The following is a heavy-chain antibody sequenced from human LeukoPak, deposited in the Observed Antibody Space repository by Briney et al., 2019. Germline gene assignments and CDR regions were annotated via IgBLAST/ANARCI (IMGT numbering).Heavy chain of an antibody. CDR2: INHSGST. J-gene: IGHJ6*02. V-gene: IGHV4-34*01. CDR3: ARFVVVVPAATAYYYGMDV. D-gene: IGHD2-2*01. CDR1: GGSFSGYY. Sequence: SETLSLTCAVYGGSFSGYYWSWIRQPPGKGLEWIGEINHSGSTNYNPSLKSRVTISVDTSKNQFSLKLSSVTAADTAVYYCARFVVVVPAATAYYYGMDVWGQGTTVTVSS.